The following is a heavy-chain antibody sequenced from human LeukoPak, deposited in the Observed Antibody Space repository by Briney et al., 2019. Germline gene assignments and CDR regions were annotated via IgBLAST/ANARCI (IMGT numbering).Heavy chain of an antibody. CDR1: GGTSSSYA. J-gene: IGHJ4*02. CDR2: IIPIFGTA. V-gene: IGHV1-69*05. D-gene: IGHD1-1*01. Sequence: ASVKVSCKASGGTSSSYAISWVRQAPGQGLEWMGGIIPIFGTANYAQKFQGRVTITTDESTSTAYMELSSLRSEDTAVYYCARDLGTTGSYNYWGQGTLVTVSS. CDR3: ARDLGTTGSYNY.